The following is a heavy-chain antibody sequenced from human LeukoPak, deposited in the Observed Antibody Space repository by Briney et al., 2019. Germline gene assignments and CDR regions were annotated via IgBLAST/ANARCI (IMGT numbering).Heavy chain of an antibody. CDR2: INHSGST. J-gene: IGHJ6*02. Sequence: SSETLSLTCAVYGGSFSGYYWSWIRQPPGKGLEWIGEINHSGSTNYNPSLKSRVTISEHTSRTKFSLNLTSVSAADTAVYYCARGVGIERIATARMDVWGQGTTVIVS. CDR1: GGSFSGYY. CDR3: ARGVGIERIATARMDV. V-gene: IGHV4-34*01. D-gene: IGHD2-21*01.